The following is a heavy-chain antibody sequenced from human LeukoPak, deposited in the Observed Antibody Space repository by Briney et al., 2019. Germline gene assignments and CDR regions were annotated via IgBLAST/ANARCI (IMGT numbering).Heavy chain of an antibody. D-gene: IGHD3-9*01. CDR1: GYTFTSYG. CDR3: ARGFWAGDILTGYYWMPPAPFDP. CDR2: NSAYNGNT. V-gene: IGHV1-18*04. J-gene: IGHJ5*02. Sequence: ASVKVSCKASGYTFTSYGISWARQAPGQGLEWMGWNSAYNGNTTYAQKLQGRVTMTTDTSTSTAYMELRSLRSDDTAVYYCARGFWAGDILTGYYWMPPAPFDPWGQGTLVTVSS.